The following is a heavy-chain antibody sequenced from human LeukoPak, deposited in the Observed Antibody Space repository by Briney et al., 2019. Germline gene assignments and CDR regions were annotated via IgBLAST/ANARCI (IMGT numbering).Heavy chain of an antibody. Sequence: ASVKVSRKASGYTFTRYYMHWVRQAPGQGVEWMGIIKPSGGSTSYAQKFQGRVTMTRDTSTSTVYMELSSLRSEDTAVYYCARNKWNYYDSSGYYFFDYWGQGTLVTVSS. D-gene: IGHD3-22*01. J-gene: IGHJ4*02. CDR3: ARNKWNYYDSSGYYFFDY. V-gene: IGHV1-46*01. CDR1: GYTFTRYY. CDR2: IKPSGGST.